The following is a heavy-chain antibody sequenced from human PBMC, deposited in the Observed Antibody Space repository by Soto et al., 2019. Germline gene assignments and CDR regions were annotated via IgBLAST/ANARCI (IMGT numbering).Heavy chain of an antibody. CDR2: ISYDGSNK. CDR3: ATLFSGSYEVY. D-gene: IGHD1-26*01. CDR1: GFTFSSYS. J-gene: IGHJ4*02. Sequence: VKLLESGGGLVQPGGSLRLSCAASGFTFSSYSMSWVRQAPGKGLEWVAVISYDGSNKYYADSVKGRFTISRDNSKNTLYLQMNSLRAEDTAVYYCATLFSGSYEVYWGQGTLVTVSS. V-gene: IGHV3-30*03.